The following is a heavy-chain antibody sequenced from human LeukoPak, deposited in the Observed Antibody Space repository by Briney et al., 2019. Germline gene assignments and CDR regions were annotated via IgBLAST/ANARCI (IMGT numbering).Heavy chain of an antibody. V-gene: IGHV3-23*01. CDR3: AKAPAYCSSTSCFFYYGMDV. CDR2: ITGSGAST. Sequence: GGSLRLSCAASGFTFSTYAMNWVRQAPGKGLEWVSAITGSGASTYYADSVKGRFTISRDNSKNTLYLQMNGLRAEDTAVYYCAKAPAYCSSTSCFFYYGMDVWGQGTTVTVSS. CDR1: GFTFSTYA. D-gene: IGHD2-2*01. J-gene: IGHJ6*02.